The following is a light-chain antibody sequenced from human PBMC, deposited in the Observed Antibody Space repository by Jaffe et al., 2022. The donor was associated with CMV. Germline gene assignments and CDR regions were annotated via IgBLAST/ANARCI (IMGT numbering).Light chain of an antibody. Sequence: EIVLTQSPGTLSLSPGERATLSCRASQSVSSTYLAWYQQKPGQAPRLLIYGALDRATGIPDRFSGSGFGTDFTLTISRLEPEDFAVYFCQHYKTFGQGTMVEVK. V-gene: IGKV3-20*01. CDR1: QSVSSTY. J-gene: IGKJ1*01. CDR3: QHYKT. CDR2: GAL.